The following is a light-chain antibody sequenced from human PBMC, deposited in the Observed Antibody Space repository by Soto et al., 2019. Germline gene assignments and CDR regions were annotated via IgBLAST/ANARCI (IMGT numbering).Light chain of an antibody. CDR1: QSVSSN. CDR3: QQYNNWPPYT. Sequence: EIVMTQSPATLSVSPGERVTLSCRASQSVSSNLAWYQQKPGQAPRLLISGASTRATGIPARFSGSGSGTEFTLTISSLQSEDFAVYYCQQYNNWPPYTFGQGTKLAIK. V-gene: IGKV3-15*01. J-gene: IGKJ2*01. CDR2: GAS.